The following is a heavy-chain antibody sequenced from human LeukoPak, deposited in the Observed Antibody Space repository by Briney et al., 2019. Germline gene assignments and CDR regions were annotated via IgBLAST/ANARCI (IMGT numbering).Heavy chain of an antibody. CDR2: FDPEDGET. V-gene: IGHV1-24*01. D-gene: IGHD3-22*01. J-gene: IGHJ4*02. CDR1: GYTLTELS. Sequence: ASVNVSCKVSGYTLTELSMHWVRQAPGKGLEWMGGFDPEDGETIYAQKFQGRVTMTEDTSTDTAYMELSSLRSEDTAVYYCATGQSYYDTPDYWGQGTLVTVSS. CDR3: ATGQSYYDTPDY.